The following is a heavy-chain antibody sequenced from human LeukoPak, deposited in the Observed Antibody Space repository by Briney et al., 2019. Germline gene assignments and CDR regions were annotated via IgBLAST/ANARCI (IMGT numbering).Heavy chain of an antibody. CDR1: GGSFSGYY. Sequence: SETLSLTCAVYGGSFSGYYWSWIRQPPGKGLEWIGEINHRGSTNYNPSLKSRVTISVDTSKNQFSLKLSSVTAADTAVYYCVRGPGWSVYWGQGTLVTVSS. CDR3: VRGPGWSVY. J-gene: IGHJ4*02. CDR2: INHRGST. V-gene: IGHV4-34*01. D-gene: IGHD6-19*01.